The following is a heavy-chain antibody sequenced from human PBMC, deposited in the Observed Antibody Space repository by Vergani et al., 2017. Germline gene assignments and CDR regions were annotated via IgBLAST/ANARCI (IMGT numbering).Heavy chain of an antibody. CDR1: GDSITSRASY. V-gene: IGHV4-39*01. CDR2: VDYSGST. Sequence: QLQLQESGPGLVKPSETLSLTCTVSGDSITSRASYWAWIRQPPGKGLESIGSVDYSGSTDYNPSLKSRVAISVDTSKNQFSLKVTSVTAADTAVYFCARQRPGSGWSPGDFDDWGQGILVTVSS. J-gene: IGHJ4*02. D-gene: IGHD6-19*01. CDR3: ARQRPGSGWSPGDFDD.